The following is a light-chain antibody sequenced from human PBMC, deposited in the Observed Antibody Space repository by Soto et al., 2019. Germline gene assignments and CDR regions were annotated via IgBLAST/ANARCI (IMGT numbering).Light chain of an antibody. CDR1: SSDVGGYNY. CDR3: FSYTGSYTFV. J-gene: IGLJ2*01. Sequence: QSALTQPRSVSGSPGQSVTISCTGSSSDVGGYNYVSWYQQHPGKAPKLMIYDVSKRPSGVPDRSSGSKSGNTASLTISGLQTEDEADYSCFSYTGSYTFVFGGGTKLTVL. CDR2: DVS. V-gene: IGLV2-11*01.